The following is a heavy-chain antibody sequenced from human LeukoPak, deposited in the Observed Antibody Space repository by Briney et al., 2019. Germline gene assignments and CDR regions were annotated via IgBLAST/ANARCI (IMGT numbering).Heavy chain of an antibody. CDR2: INHSGST. Sequence: SETLSLTCAVYGFSFSGYYWSWLRQPPGKGLEWVGEINHSGSTNYNPSLKSRVTISVDTSKNQFSLKLSSVTAADTAVYYCARGPPVGYCSSTSCRDPKRSAFDIWGQGTMVTVSS. CDR3: ARGPPVGYCSSTSCRDPKRSAFDI. V-gene: IGHV4-34*01. CDR1: GFSFSGYY. D-gene: IGHD2-2*01. J-gene: IGHJ3*02.